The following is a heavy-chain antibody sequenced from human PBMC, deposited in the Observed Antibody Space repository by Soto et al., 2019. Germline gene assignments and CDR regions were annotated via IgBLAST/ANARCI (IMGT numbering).Heavy chain of an antibody. Sequence: GGSLRLSCAASGFTFSSYAMNWVRQAPGKGLEWVSGISGNGGTTYHADSVKGRFTVSRDNSKNTLYLQMNSLRAEDTAVYYCTKGRQTRIAVAGSVWGQGALVTVSS. D-gene: IGHD6-19*01. J-gene: IGHJ4*02. CDR3: TKGRQTRIAVAGSV. CDR2: ISGNGGTT. V-gene: IGHV3-23*01. CDR1: GFTFSSYA.